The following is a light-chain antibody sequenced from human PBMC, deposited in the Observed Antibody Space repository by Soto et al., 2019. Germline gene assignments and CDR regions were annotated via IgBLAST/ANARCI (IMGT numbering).Light chain of an antibody. CDR2: DAS. CDR1: HDVSRN. CDR3: QQYNSMLS. V-gene: IGKV1-33*01. Sequence: DIQMTQSPSSLSASVGDRVTIACQSSHDVSRNLNWFQQKPGEAPKLLIYDASNLERGVPSRFSASGCGKDFTFTISSLQPEDVATYYCQQYNSMLSFGGGTEIELK. J-gene: IGKJ4*01.